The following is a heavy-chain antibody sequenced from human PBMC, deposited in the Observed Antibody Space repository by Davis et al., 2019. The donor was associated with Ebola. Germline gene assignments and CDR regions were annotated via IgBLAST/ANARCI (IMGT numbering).Heavy chain of an antibody. V-gene: IGHV3-23*01. CDR2: ISGSGATT. CDR3: AKSKYSSGWYFDY. D-gene: IGHD6-19*01. CDR1: GFTFSSYG. J-gene: IGHJ4*02. Sequence: GESLKISCAASGFTFSSYGMTWVRQPPGKGLEWVSLISGSGATTYYADSVKGRFTISRDNSKNTLYLQMNSLRVEDTAIYYCAKSKYSSGWYFDYWGQGTLVTVSS.